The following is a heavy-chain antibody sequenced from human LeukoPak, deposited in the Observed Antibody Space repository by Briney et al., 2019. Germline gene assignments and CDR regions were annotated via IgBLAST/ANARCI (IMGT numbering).Heavy chain of an antibody. V-gene: IGHV4-34*01. CDR3: ARHPYGDYALDY. J-gene: IGHJ4*02. CDR2: INHSGST. CDR1: GGSFSGYY. Sequence: SETLSLTCAVYGGSFSGYYWSWIRQPPGKGLEWIGEINHSGSTNYNPSLKSRVTISVDTSKNQFSLKLSSVTAADTAVYYCARHPYGDYALDYWGQGTLVTVSS. D-gene: IGHD4-17*01.